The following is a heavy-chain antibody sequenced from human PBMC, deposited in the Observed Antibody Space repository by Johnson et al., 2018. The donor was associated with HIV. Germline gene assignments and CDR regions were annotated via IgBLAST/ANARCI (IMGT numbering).Heavy chain of an antibody. CDR1: GFTFSSYD. V-gene: IGHV3-13*01. CDR2: IGTAGDT. J-gene: IGHJ3*02. Sequence: VQLVESGGGVVQPGRSLRLSCAASGFTFSSYDMHWVRQATGKGLEWVSAIGTAGDTYYPGSVQGRFTISRDNARNSLYLQMNSLRAEDTALYYCARGKGAAVGLDAFDIWGQGTMVTVSS. CDR3: ARGKGAAVGLDAFDI. D-gene: IGHD6-13*01.